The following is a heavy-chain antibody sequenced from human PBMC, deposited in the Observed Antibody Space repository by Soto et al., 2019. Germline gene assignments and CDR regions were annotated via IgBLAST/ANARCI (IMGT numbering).Heavy chain of an antibody. CDR3: ARDYATAWEQRAFDI. Sequence: SETLSLTCTVSGGSISSGGYYWSWIRQHPGKGLEWIGYIYYSGSTYYNPSLKSRVTISVDTSKNQFSLKLSSVTAADTAVYYCARDYATAWEQRAFDIWGQGTMVTVSS. CDR1: GGSISSGGYY. CDR2: IYYSGST. J-gene: IGHJ3*02. V-gene: IGHV4-31*03. D-gene: IGHD1-26*01.